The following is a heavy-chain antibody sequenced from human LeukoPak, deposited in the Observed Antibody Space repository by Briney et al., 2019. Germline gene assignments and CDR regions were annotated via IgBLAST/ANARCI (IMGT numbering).Heavy chain of an antibody. CDR2: IRSKAYGGTT. D-gene: IGHD4-17*01. Sequence: GGSLRLSCTASGFTFGDYAMSWVRQAPGKGLEWVGFIRSKAYGGTTEYAASVKGRFTISRDDSKGIAYLQMNSLNTEDTAVYYCTRKHDYGDYDESDFDYWGQGTLVTVSS. CDR3: TRKHDYGDYDESDFDY. CDR1: GFTFGDYA. V-gene: IGHV3-49*04. J-gene: IGHJ4*02.